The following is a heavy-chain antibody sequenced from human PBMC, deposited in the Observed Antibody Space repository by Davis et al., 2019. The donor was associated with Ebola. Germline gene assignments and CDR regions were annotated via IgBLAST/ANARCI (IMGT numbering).Heavy chain of an antibody. CDR1: GFTFDDYG. V-gene: IGHV3-20*04. D-gene: IGHD3-10*01. CDR3: ARGPLVRGVIIGGADFDY. CDR2: INWNGGST. J-gene: IGHJ4*02. Sequence: GGSLRLSCAASGFTFDDYGMNWVRQAPGKGLEWVSAINWNGGSTGYVDSVKGRFTISRDNAKNSLYLQMNSLRDEDTAVYYCARGPLVRGVIIGGADFDYWGQGTLVTVSS.